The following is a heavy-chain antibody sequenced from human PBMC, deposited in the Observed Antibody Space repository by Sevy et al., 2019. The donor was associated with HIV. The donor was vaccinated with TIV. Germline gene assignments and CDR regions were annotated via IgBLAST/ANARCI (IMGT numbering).Heavy chain of an antibody. CDR2: IYYSGAT. CDR1: GGSTSSYY. Sequence: SETLSLTCTVSGGSTSSYYWTWIRQPPRKGLEWIGYIYYSGATTYNPSLKSRVTISIDTSKNQFSLKLSSVTAADTAVYYCARGIASSRTMAGNYWGQGTLVTVSS. J-gene: IGHJ4*02. V-gene: IGHV4-59*01. D-gene: IGHD6-19*01. CDR3: ARGIASSRTMAGNY.